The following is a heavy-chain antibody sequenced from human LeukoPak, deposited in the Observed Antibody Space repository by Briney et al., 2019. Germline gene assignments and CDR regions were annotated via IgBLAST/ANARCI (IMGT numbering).Heavy chain of an antibody. D-gene: IGHD3-22*01. Sequence: ASVKVSCKASGYTFTSYDINWVRQATGQGLEWMGWINPNSGGTNYAQKFQGRVTMTRDTSISTAYMELSRLRSDDTAVYYCAREYRIYYDSSGYYYFYAWGQGTLVTVSS. CDR1: GYTFTSYD. V-gene: IGHV1-2*02. CDR3: AREYRIYYDSSGYYYFYA. J-gene: IGHJ5*02. CDR2: INPNSGGT.